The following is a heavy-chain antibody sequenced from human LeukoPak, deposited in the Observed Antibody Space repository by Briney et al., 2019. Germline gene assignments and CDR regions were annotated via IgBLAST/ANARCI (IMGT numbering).Heavy chain of an antibody. J-gene: IGHJ4*02. CDR1: GFTFSSYW. D-gene: IGHD3-22*01. Sequence: PAGSLRLSCAASGFTFSSYWMHWVRQAPGKGLVWVSRINTDGSSTSYADSVKGRFTISRDNAKNTLYLQMNSLRAEDTAVYYCARDTYDSSGYYYGPFDYWGQGTLVTVSS. CDR3: ARDTYDSSGYYYGPFDY. CDR2: INTDGSST. V-gene: IGHV3-74*01.